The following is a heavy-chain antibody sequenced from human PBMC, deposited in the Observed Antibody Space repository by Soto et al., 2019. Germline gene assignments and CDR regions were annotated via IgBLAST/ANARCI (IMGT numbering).Heavy chain of an antibody. CDR1: GGSFSGYY. CDR2: INHSGST. J-gene: IGHJ4*02. CDR3: ARGRYSWSY. V-gene: IGHV4-34*01. Sequence: PSETLSLTCAVYGGSFSGYYWSWIRQPPGKGLEWIGEINHSGSTNYNPSLKSRVTISADTSKNQFSLKLSSVTAADTAVYYCARGRYSWSYCRQGTLVTVSS. D-gene: IGHD5-18*01.